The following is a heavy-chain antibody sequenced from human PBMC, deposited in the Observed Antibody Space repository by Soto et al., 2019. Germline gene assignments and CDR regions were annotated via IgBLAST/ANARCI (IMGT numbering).Heavy chain of an antibody. CDR1: GFTFNTYG. J-gene: IGHJ2*01. V-gene: IGHV3-30*03. D-gene: IGHD1-26*01. CDR3: ARSPQPTRGIHWYFDL. Sequence: QVQLVESGGGVVQPGRSLGLSCAASGFTFNTYGMHWVRQAPGKGLEWVAAISYDGINKYYVDSVKGRFTISRDNSKNTLYVQMNSLRAEDTALYYSARSPQPTRGIHWYFDLWGRGILVTVSS. CDR2: ISYDGINK.